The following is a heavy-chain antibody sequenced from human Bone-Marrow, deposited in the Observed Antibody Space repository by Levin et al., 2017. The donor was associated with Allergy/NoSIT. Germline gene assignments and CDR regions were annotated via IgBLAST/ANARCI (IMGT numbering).Heavy chain of an antibody. CDR2: IYHIGST. CDR3: ARGGDGSPFDY. CDR1: GGSISSGGFS. D-gene: IGHD5-24*01. J-gene: IGHJ4*02. V-gene: IGHV4-30-2*01. Sequence: PSQTLSLTCAVSGGSISSGGFSWGWIRQPPGKGLQWIGYIYHIGSTYYSPSLKSRATISVDSSKNQFSLSLTYVTAADTAVYYCARGGDGSPFDYWGQGTLVTVSP.